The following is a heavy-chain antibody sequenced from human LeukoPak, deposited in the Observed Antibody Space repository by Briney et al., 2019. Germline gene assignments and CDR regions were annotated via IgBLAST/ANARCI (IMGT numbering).Heavy chain of an antibody. V-gene: IGHV1-69*05. Sequence: SVKVSCKASGGTFSSYAISWVRQAPGQGLEWMGGIIPIFGTANYAQKFQGRVTITTDESTSTAYMELSSLRSEDTAVYYCARGRRITIFGVALKEYYYYYMDVWGKGTTVTVSS. D-gene: IGHD3-3*01. CDR2: IIPIFGTA. CDR3: ARGRRITIFGVALKEYYYYYMDV. J-gene: IGHJ6*03. CDR1: GGTFSSYA.